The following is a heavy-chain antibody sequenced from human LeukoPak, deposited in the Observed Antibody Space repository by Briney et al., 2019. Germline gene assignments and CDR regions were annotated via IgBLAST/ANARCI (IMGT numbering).Heavy chain of an antibody. Sequence: SETLSLTCAVYGGSFSGYYWSWIRQPPGKGLEWIGEINHSGSTNYNPSLKSRVTISVDTSKNQFSLKLSSVTAADTAVYYCARGGRVVPAATRWFDPWGQGTLVIVSS. D-gene: IGHD2-2*01. CDR3: ARGGRVVPAATRWFDP. V-gene: IGHV4-34*01. J-gene: IGHJ5*02. CDR1: GGSFSGYY. CDR2: INHSGST.